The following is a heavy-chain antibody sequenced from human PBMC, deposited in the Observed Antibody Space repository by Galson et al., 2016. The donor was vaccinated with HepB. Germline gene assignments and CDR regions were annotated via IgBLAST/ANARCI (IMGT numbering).Heavy chain of an antibody. D-gene: IGHD1-7*01. J-gene: IGHJ4*02. CDR1: GGSISGRSYY. V-gene: IGHV4-39*01. Sequence: SETLSLTCTVSGGSISGRSYYWGWIRQPPGKGLEWIGSIYHGGNTYHNPSLKSRVTISVDTSKNQFSLKLSSVTAADTAVYYCARHPGLELLDYWGRGTLVTVSS. CDR2: IYHGGNT. CDR3: ARHPGLELLDY.